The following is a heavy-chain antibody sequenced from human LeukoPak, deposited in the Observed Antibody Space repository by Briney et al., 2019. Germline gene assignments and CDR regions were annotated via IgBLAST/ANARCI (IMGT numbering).Heavy chain of an antibody. CDR1: GYTFTGYY. J-gene: IGHJ4*02. Sequence: ASVKVSCKASGYTFTGYYMHWVRQAPGQGLEWMGWINPNSGGTNYAQKFQGRDTMTSDTSISTAYMELSRLRSDDTAVYYCARPIYCSGGSCYSSFDYWGQGTLVTVSS. V-gene: IGHV1-2*02. CDR3: ARPIYCSGGSCYSSFDY. D-gene: IGHD2-15*01. CDR2: INPNSGGT.